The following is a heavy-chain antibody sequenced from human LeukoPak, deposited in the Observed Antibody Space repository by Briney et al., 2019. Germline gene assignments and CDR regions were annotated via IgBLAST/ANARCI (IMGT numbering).Heavy chain of an antibody. J-gene: IGHJ3*01. V-gene: IGHV3-53*01. CDR2: IYTGGST. D-gene: IGHD3-10*01. CDR3: ARALLPTSGAFDV. Sequence: GGSLRLSCAASEFTVSSNYMSWVRQAPGKWLEWVSVIYTGGSTYYRDSVQGRFTISRDTSKSTLSLQMNSLRADDTAVYYCARALLPTSGAFDVWGRGTMVTVSS. CDR1: EFTVSSNY.